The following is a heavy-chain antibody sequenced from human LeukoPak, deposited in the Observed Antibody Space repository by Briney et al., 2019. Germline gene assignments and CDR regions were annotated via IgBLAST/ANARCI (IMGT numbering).Heavy chain of an antibody. CDR3: AKVPHLYYYDGSGYYD. V-gene: IGHV3-23*01. J-gene: IGHJ4*02. CDR2: ISGSGGST. CDR1: GFTFSSYA. Sequence: GGSLRLSCAASGFTFSSYAMSWVRQAPGKGLEWVSAISGSGGSTYYADSVKGRFTISRDNSKNTLYLQMNSLRAEDTAVYYCAKVPHLYYYDGSGYYDWGQGTLVTVSS. D-gene: IGHD3-22*01.